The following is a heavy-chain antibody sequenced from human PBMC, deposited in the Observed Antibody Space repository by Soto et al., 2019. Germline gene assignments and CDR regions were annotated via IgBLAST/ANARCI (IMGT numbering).Heavy chain of an antibody. V-gene: IGHV3-30-3*01. Sequence: VQLVESGGGLVRPGGSLRLSCAASGFTLSSYTMHWVRQAPGKGLEWVALISYDGSNEYFADSVKGRFTISRDNSKNTVYVQMNSLRAEDTAVYYCARDQFYGSGSYRAFDIWGQGTMVTVSS. CDR1: GFTLSSYT. D-gene: IGHD3-10*01. CDR3: ARDQFYGSGSYRAFDI. J-gene: IGHJ3*02. CDR2: ISYDGSNE.